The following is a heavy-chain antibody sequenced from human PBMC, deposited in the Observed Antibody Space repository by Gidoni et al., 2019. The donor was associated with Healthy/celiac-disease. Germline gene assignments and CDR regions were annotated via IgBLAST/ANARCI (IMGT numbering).Heavy chain of an antibody. Sequence: QVQLVESGGGVVQPGRARSLSCAASGFTFSSYGLHWVRQAPGKGLEWVAGILYDGSNKYYSDSVKGRFTISRDNSKNTLYLQMNSLRAEDTAVYYCARENDFWSGYYLGTTDRTYYFDYWGQGTLVTVSA. CDR1: GFTFSSYG. J-gene: IGHJ4*02. D-gene: IGHD3-3*01. CDR3: ARENDFWSGYYLGTTDRTYYFDY. CDR2: ILYDGSNK. V-gene: IGHV3-33*01.